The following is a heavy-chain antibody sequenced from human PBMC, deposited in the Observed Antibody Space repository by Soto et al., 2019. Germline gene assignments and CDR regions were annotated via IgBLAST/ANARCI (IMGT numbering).Heavy chain of an antibody. Sequence: RGSPRLFRAASGFTFITYAMTWVRQAPGKGLDWVAAISVSADMTYYADSVKGRFNISRDNSKDTLYLQMNSLRADDTAVYYCATAVVLGAWSEPWGEGNLVPVSP. CDR1: GFTFITYA. V-gene: IGHV3-23*01. CDR2: ISVSADMT. J-gene: IGHJ5*02. CDR3: ATAVVLGAWSEP. D-gene: IGHD2-21*01.